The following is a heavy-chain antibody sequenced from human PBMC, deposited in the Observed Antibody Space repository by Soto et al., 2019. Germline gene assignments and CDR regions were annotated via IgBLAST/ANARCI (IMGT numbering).Heavy chain of an antibody. CDR1: GFTFSSYA. J-gene: IGHJ6*02. Sequence: WALRLSCAASGFTFSSYAMHWVRQAPGKGLEWVAFISYDGSNKYYADSVKGRFTISRDNSKNTLYLQMNSLRAEDTAVYYCARGAGYYDFWSGYYTGYYGMDVWGQGTTVTVSS. D-gene: IGHD3-3*01. V-gene: IGHV3-30-3*01. CDR2: ISYDGSNK. CDR3: ARGAGYYDFWSGYYTGYYGMDV.